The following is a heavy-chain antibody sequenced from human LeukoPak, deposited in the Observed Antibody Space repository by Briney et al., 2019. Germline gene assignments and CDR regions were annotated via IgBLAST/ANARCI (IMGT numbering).Heavy chain of an antibody. CDR2: ISSAGSET. V-gene: IGHV3-74*01. CDR1: GFTFSSYW. D-gene: IGHD2-15*01. J-gene: IGHJ4*02. CDR3: ATCSGGRCYSKGFDY. Sequence: SGGSLRLSCAASGFTFSSYWVHCVRQAPGKGLVWVSCISSAGSETRYADSVKGRFTISRDNAKNTLYLQMNSLTAEDTAVYYCATCSGGRCYSKGFDYWGQGTLVTVSS.